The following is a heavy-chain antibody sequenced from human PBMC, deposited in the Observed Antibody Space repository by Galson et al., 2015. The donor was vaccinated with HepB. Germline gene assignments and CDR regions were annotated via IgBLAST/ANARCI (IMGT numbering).Heavy chain of an antibody. V-gene: IGHV3-72*01. CDR3: SRTLPGIDLDY. CDR1: GFTFSDYG. J-gene: IGHJ4*02. CDR2: VRHKARRYTT. D-gene: IGHD3-3*02. Sequence: FLRLSCAASGFTFSDYGMHWVRQAPGKGLEWVGRVRHKARRYTTDYVASVEGRFTISRDDSKNSLYLQMDSLKTEDTAVYDCSRTLPGIDLDYWGQGTLGTVSS.